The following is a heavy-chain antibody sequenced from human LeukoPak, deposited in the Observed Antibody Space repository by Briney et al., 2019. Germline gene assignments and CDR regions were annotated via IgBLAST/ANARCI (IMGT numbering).Heavy chain of an antibody. CDR3: VRSTGYFYYGMDV. CDR2: ISGGGDT. Sequence: GGSLRLSCAAFGFSFSNYAIYWVRQAPGEGLEWVSVISGGGDTTYADSVKGRFTISRDNSRNTVYLQMDNLRAEDMAVYYCVRSTGYFYYGMDVWGQGTTVTVS. J-gene: IGHJ6*02. V-gene: IGHV3-23*01. D-gene: IGHD3-9*01. CDR1: GFSFSNYA.